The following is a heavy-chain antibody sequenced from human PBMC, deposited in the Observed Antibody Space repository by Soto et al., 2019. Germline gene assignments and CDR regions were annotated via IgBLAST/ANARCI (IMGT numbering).Heavy chain of an antibody. D-gene: IGHD2-15*01. CDR2: IYYSGST. J-gene: IGHJ4*02. CDR3: TRVGARSCSGATCPMAY. CDR1: GGSISSSSYY. Sequence: SETLSLTCTVSGGSISSSSYYWGWIRQPPGKGLEWIGSIYYSGSTYYNPSLKSRVTISVDTSKNQFSLNVSSVTAADTAVYYCTRVGARSCSGATCPMAYWGQGALVTVSS. V-gene: IGHV4-39*07.